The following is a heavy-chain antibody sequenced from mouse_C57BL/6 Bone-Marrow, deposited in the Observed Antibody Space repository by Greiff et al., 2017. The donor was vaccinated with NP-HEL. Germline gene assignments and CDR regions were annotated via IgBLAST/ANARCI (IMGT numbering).Heavy chain of an antibody. CDR1: GFTFSSYA. CDR3: TRESTSNYWYFDV. V-gene: IGHV5-9-1*02. D-gene: IGHD2-10*02. J-gene: IGHJ1*03. Sequence: EVHLVESGEGLVKPGGSLKLSCAASGFTFSSYAMSWVRQTPEKRLEWVAYISSGGDYIYYADTVKGRFTISRDNARNTLYLQMSSLKSEDTAMYYCTRESTSNYWYFDVWGTGTTVTVSS. CDR2: ISSGGDYI.